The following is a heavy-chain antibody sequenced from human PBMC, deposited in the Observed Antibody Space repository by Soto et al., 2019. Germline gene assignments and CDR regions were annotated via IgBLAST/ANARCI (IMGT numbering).Heavy chain of an antibody. CDR3: AKLVTSSSQY. CDR2: IGGSGGTT. CDR1: SSSSYY. D-gene: IGHD1-26*01. V-gene: IGHV3-23*01. Sequence: SSSSYYWGWIRQPPGKGLEWVSAIGGSGGTTYYADSVKGRFTISRDNSKNTLYLQMNSLRADDTALYYCAKLVTSSSQYWGQGTLVTVSS. J-gene: IGHJ4*02.